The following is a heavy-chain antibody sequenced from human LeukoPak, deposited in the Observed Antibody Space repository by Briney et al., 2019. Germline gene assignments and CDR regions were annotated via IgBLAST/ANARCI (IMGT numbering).Heavy chain of an antibody. Sequence: GGSLRLFCTASGFTFSNYAMSWVRQAPGKGLEWVSTISGSDGSTYYADSVKGRFTISRDNSKNTLYLQMNSLRVEDTAIYYCAKGRGYCTGGSCYSDYWGQGTLVTASS. CDR1: GFTFSNYA. V-gene: IGHV3-23*01. CDR2: ISGSDGST. CDR3: AKGRGYCTGGSCYSDY. D-gene: IGHD2-15*01. J-gene: IGHJ4*02.